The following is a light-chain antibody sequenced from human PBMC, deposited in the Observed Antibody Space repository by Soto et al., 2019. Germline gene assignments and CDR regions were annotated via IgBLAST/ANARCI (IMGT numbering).Light chain of an antibody. V-gene: IGKV3-20*01. CDR3: QHYGSPLT. CDR2: GAS. CDR1: QSVRSSY. J-gene: IGKJ4*01. Sequence: EIVLTQSPGTLSLSPGGRATLSCRASQSVRSSYLAWYQQRPGQAPRLLIFGASFRATGIPDRFSGSGSGTDFTLTISRLEPEDFAVYYCQHYGSPLTVGGGTKVDIK.